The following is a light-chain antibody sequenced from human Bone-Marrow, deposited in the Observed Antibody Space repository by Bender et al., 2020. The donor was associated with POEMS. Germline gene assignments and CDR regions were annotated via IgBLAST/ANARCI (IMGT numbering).Light chain of an antibody. Sequence: QSVVTQPPSLSEAPRQRVTISCSGSSSNIGNHGVNWYQQLPGEAPKLLIYYDDLLTPGVSDRFSASKSGTSDSLAISEVQSEDVALYYCSAWDDSLSGWVCGGGTKLTGL. J-gene: IGLJ3*02. V-gene: IGLV1-36*01. CDR2: YDD. CDR3: SAWDDSLSGWV. CDR1: SSNIGNHG.